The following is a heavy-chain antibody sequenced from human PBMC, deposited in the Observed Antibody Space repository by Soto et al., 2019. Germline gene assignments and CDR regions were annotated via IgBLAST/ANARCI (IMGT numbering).Heavy chain of an antibody. CDR1: GGSSSGYY. J-gene: IGHJ5*02. CDR2: INHSGST. V-gene: IGHV4-34*01. Sequence: PSETLSLTCAVYGGSSSGYYWSWIRQPPGKGLEWIGEINHSGSTNYNPSLKSRVTISVDTSKNQFSLKLSSVTAADTAVYYCAREYSSSWGGGDNWFDPWGQGTLVTVSS. D-gene: IGHD6-6*01. CDR3: AREYSSSWGGGDNWFDP.